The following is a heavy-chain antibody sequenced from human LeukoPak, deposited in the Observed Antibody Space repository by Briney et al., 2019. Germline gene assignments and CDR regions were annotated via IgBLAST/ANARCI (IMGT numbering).Heavy chain of an antibody. CDR1: GFTFDDYA. CDR3: ARPPYYYGSGSYYNGHAFDI. D-gene: IGHD3-10*01. V-gene: IGHV3-9*01. CDR2: ISWNSGSI. J-gene: IGHJ3*02. Sequence: PGGSLRLSCAASGFTFDDYAMHWVRQAPGKGLEWVAGISWNSGSIGYADSVKGRFTISRDNAKNSLYLQMNSLRAEDTAVYYCARPPYYYGSGSYYNGHAFDIWGQGTMVTVSS.